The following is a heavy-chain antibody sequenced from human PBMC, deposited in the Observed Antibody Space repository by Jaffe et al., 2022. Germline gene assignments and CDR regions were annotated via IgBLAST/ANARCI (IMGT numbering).Heavy chain of an antibody. CDR1: GYTFTGYY. CDR3: ASLGLGYCSGGSCAPPFDY. J-gene: IGHJ4*02. V-gene: IGHV1-2*06. Sequence: QVQLVQSGAEVKKPGASVKVSCKASGYTFTGYYMHWVRQAPGQGLEWMGRINPNSGGTNYAQKFQGRVTMTRDTSISTAYMELSRLRSDDTAVYYCASLGLGYCSGGSCAPPFDYWGQGTLVTVSS. CDR2: INPNSGGT. D-gene: IGHD2-15*01.